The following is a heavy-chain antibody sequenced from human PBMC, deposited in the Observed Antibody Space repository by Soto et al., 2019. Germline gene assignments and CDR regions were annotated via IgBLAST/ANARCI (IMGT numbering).Heavy chain of an antibody. J-gene: IGHJ3*02. CDR2: ISAYNGNT. CDR1: GYTFTSYG. Sequence: ASVKVSCKASGYTFTSYGISWVRQAPGQGLEWMGWISAYNGNTNYAQKLQGRVTMTTDTSTSTAYMELRSLRSDDTAVYSCARDLHVGELSSDDAFDIWGQGTMVTVSS. D-gene: IGHD3-16*02. V-gene: IGHV1-18*01. CDR3: ARDLHVGELSSDDAFDI.